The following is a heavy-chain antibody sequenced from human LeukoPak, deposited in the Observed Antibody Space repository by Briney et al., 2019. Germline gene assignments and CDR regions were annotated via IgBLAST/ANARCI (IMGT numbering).Heavy chain of an antibody. Sequence: SETLSLTCTVSGGSISSYYWSWIRQPPGKGLEWIGHIYYSGSTNYNPSLKSRVTISVDTSKNQFSLKLSSVTAADTAVYYCARDLAPGNSYYYYYYMDVWGKGTTVTVSS. CDR1: GGSISSYY. V-gene: IGHV4-59*01. J-gene: IGHJ6*03. CDR2: IYYSGST. CDR3: ARDLAPGNSYYYYYYMDV. D-gene: IGHD6-13*01.